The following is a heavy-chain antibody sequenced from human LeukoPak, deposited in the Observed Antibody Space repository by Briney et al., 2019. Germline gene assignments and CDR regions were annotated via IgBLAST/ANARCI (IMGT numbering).Heavy chain of an antibody. CDR2: IYYIGST. CDR3: ARVLSVWDVFDI. CDR1: GGSVSSGSYY. J-gene: IGHJ3*02. Sequence: SETLSLTCTVSGGSVSSGSYYWSWIRQPPGKGLEWIGYIYYIGSTNYNPSLKSRVTISVDTSKNQFSLILSSVTAADTAVYYCARVLSVWDVFDIWGQGTMVTVSS. V-gene: IGHV4-61*01.